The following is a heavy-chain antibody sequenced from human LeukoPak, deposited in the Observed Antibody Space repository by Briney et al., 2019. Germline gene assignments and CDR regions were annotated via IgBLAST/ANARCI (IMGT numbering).Heavy chain of an antibody. D-gene: IGHD6-13*01. CDR1: GGTFSSYA. Sequence: ASVKVSCKASGGTFSSYAISWVRQAPGQGLEWMEGITPIFGTANYAQKFQGRVTITTDESTSTAYMELSSLRSEDTAVYYCARGVAAAGTSFDYWGQGTLVTVSS. CDR2: ITPIFGTA. V-gene: IGHV1-69*05. CDR3: ARGVAAAGTSFDY. J-gene: IGHJ4*02.